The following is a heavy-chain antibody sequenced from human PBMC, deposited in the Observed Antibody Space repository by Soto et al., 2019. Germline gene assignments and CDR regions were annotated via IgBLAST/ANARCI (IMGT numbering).Heavy chain of an antibody. CDR1: GYTFTSYG. J-gene: IGHJ6*02. Sequence: ASVEVSCKASGYTFTSYGISWVRQAPGQGLEGMGWISAYNGNTNYAQKLQGRVTMTTDTSTSTAYMELRSLRSDDTAVYYCARETGISSYYYYGMDAWGQGTPITVSS. V-gene: IGHV1-18*04. CDR2: ISAYNGNT. CDR3: ARETGISSYYYYGMDA. D-gene: IGHD1-1*01.